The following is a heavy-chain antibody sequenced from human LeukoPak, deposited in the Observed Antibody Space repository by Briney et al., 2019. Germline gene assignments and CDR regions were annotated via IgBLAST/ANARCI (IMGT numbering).Heavy chain of an antibody. J-gene: IGHJ4*02. V-gene: IGHV3-30*03. Sequence: GGSLRLSCVASGFTFGKYWMSWVRQAPGKGLEWVAVISYDGSEKHYADPVKGRFTISRDNSKNTLYLQMSSLRAEDTAMYYCAREGNSGYYPYWGQGILVTVSS. D-gene: IGHD3-22*01. CDR1: GFTFGKYW. CDR3: AREGNSGYYPY. CDR2: ISYDGSEK.